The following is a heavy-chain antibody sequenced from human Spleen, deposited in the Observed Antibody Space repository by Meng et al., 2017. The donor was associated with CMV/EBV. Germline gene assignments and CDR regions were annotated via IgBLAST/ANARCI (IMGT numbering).Heavy chain of an antibody. CDR2: ISYDGSNK. CDR3: ARTPGDWYLEL. J-gene: IGHJ2*01. CDR1: GFTFSCYG. D-gene: IGHD1-14*01. V-gene: IGHV3-30*04. Sequence: SCAASGFTFSCYGMHWVRQAPGKGLEWVAVISYDGSNKYYADSVKGRFTISRDNAKNSLYLQMNSLRVEDTAIYYCARTPGDWYLELWGRGTLVTVSS.